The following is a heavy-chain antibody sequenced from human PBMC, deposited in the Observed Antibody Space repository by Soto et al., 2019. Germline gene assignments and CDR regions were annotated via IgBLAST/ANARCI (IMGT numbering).Heavy chain of an antibody. CDR3: ARNRLRQYYYGMDV. CDR1: GYSFANYW. Sequence: PGESLKISCDGSGYSFANYWIALVVQMPGKGLEWVGVIYPGDSDTRYSPSFRGQVTISADKSISHVYLQWSSLKASDTAMYYCARNRLRQYYYGMDVWGQGTTVTVSS. J-gene: IGHJ6*02. CDR2: IYPGDSDT. D-gene: IGHD5-12*01. V-gene: IGHV5-51*01.